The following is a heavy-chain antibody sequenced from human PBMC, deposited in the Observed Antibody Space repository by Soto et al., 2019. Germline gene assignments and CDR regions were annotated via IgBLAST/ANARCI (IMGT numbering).Heavy chain of an antibody. V-gene: IGHV3-30*03. CDR3: AIVFVPYCGGYCYMRNAFDI. J-gene: IGHJ3*02. CDR2: ISYDGSNK. CDR1: GFTFSSYG. D-gene: IGHD2-21*01. Sequence: HPGGSLRLSCAASGFTFSSYGMHWVRQAPGKGLEWVAVISYDGSNKYYADSVKGRFTISRDNSKNTLYLQMNSLRAEDTAVYYCAIVFVPYCGGYCYMRNAFDIWGQGTMVTGSS.